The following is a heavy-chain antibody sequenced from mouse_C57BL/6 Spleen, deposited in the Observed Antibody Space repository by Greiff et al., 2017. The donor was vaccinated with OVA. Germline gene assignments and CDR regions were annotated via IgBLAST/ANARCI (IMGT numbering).Heavy chain of an antibody. J-gene: IGHJ2*01. Sequence: EVKLVESGGGLVTPGGSLKLSCAASGFTFSDYGMHWVRQAPEKGLEWVAYISSGSSTIYYADTVKGRFTISRDNAKNTLFLQMTSLRSEDTAMYYCARGHYFDYWGQGTTLTVSS. CDR2: ISSGSSTI. V-gene: IGHV5-17*01. CDR1: GFTFSDYG. CDR3: ARGHYFDY.